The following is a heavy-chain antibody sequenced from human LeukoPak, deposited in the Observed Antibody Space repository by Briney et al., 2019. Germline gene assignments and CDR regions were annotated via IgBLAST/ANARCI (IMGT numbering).Heavy chain of an antibody. Sequence: PSETLSLTCTVSGGSISSGSSYWGWIRQPPGKGLEWIGSIYYSGGTYYNPSLKSRVTISVDSSKNQFSLKLTSVTAADTAVYFCARLGIAALSSWFDPWGQGTLVTVSS. CDR1: GGSISSGSSY. J-gene: IGHJ5*02. CDR3: ARLGIAALSSWFDP. V-gene: IGHV4-39*01. CDR2: IYYSGGT. D-gene: IGHD6-6*01.